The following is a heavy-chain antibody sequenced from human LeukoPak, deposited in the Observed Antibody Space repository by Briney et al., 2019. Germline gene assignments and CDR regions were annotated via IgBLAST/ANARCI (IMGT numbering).Heavy chain of an antibody. V-gene: IGHV4-38-2*02. J-gene: IGHJ4*02. Sequence: SETLSLTCTVSGYSISSGYYWGWIRRPPGKGLEWIGSIYYSGSTYYNPSLKSRVTISVDTSKNQFSLKLSSVTAADTAVYYCAREGGLQHHFDYWGQGTLVTVSS. D-gene: IGHD4-11*01. CDR3: AREGGLQHHFDY. CDR1: GYSISSGYY. CDR2: IYYSGST.